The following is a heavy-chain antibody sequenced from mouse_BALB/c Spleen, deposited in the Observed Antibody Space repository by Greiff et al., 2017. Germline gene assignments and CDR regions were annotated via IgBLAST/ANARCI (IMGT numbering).Heavy chain of an antibody. D-gene: IGHD2-1*01. V-gene: IGHV5-9-3*01. CDR3: ARQNGNYKYFDY. J-gene: IGHJ2*01. CDR1: GFTFSSYA. CDR2: ISSGGSYT. Sequence: EVQRVESGGGLVKPGGSLKLSCAASGFTFSSYAMSWVRQTPEKRLEWVATISSGGSYTYYPDSVKGRFTISRDNAKNTLYLQMSSLRSEDTAMYYCARQNGNYKYFDYWGQGTTLTVSS.